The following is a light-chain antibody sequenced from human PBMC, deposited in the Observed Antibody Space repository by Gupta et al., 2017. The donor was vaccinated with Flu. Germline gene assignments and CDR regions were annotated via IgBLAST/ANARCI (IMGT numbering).Light chain of an antibody. Sequence: QSALTQPASVSGSPGPSSTISCPGTSSDVGAYNSVSWYQQHPGKAPNLMIYDVSNRPAGVASRFSGSKSGNTASLTISGRQEDDEADYYGSSFGSSSTLVFGGGTKLTVL. V-gene: IGLV2-14*03. CDR2: DVS. CDR3: SSFGSSSTLV. J-gene: IGLJ3*02. CDR1: SSDVGAYNS.